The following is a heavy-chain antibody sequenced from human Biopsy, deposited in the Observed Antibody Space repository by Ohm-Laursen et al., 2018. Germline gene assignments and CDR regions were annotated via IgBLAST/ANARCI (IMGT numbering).Heavy chain of an antibody. V-gene: IGHV3-33*01. Sequence: SLRLSCSASGFIFKSYGMHWVRQAPGKGLEWVALIWYDGSDQYYADSVKGRFIISRDNSKNTVYLQMNSLRAEDTAVYYCARDRREHYQFDSWGQRTRVTVSS. CDR2: IWYDGSDQ. J-gene: IGHJ4*02. D-gene: IGHD1-26*01. CDR3: ARDRREHYQFDS. CDR1: GFIFKSYG.